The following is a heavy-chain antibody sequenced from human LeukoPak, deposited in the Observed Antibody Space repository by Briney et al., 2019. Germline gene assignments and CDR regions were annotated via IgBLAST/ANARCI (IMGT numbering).Heavy chain of an antibody. D-gene: IGHD4-11*01. Sequence: SVKVSCKASGGTFSSYAISWVRQAPGQGLEWMGGIIPIFGTANYAQKFQGRVTITADESTSTAYMELSSLRSEDTAVYYCAVVVPAAPLATVTTGWFDPWGQGTLVTVSS. CDR1: GGTFSSYA. V-gene: IGHV1-69*13. J-gene: IGHJ5*02. CDR2: IIPIFGTA. CDR3: AVVVPAAPLATVTTGWFDP.